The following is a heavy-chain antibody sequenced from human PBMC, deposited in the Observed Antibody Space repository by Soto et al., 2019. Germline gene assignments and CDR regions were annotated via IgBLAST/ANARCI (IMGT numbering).Heavy chain of an antibody. Sequence: ASVKVSCKASGGTFSSDAISWVRQAPGQGLEWMGGIIPIFGTANYVQKFQGRVTITADESTSTAYMELSSLRSEDTAVYYCARAPPSSIAYFDYWGQGTLVTVSS. CDR3: ARAPPSSIAYFDY. V-gene: IGHV1-69*13. CDR1: GGTFSSDA. D-gene: IGHD2-2*01. CDR2: IIPIFGTA. J-gene: IGHJ4*02.